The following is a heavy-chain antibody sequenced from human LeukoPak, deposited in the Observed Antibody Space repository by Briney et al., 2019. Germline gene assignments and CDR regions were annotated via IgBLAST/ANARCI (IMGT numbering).Heavy chain of an antibody. CDR2: INHNGNVN. CDR1: GFTFSSYW. CDR3: ARGGGLDV. D-gene: IGHD3-16*01. J-gene: IGHJ6*02. Sequence: GGSLRLSCAAAGFTFSSYWMNWARPAPGKGLGWVASINHNGNVNYYVDSVNGRFTISRDNAKNSLYLQMSNLGAVDTAVYFCARGGGLDVWGQGATVTVSS. V-gene: IGHV3-7*03.